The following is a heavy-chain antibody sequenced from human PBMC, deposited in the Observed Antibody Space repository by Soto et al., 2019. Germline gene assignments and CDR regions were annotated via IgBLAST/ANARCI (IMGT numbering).Heavy chain of an antibody. CDR2: ISYDGSNK. Sequence: GGSLRLSCAASGFTFSSYAMHWVRQAPGKGLEWVAVISYDGSNKYYADSVKGRFTISRDNSKNTLYLQMNSLRAEDTAVYYCASEDGYNPGYWGQGTLVTVSS. CDR1: GFTFSSYA. D-gene: IGHD5-12*01. V-gene: IGHV3-30-3*01. CDR3: ASEDGYNPGY. J-gene: IGHJ4*02.